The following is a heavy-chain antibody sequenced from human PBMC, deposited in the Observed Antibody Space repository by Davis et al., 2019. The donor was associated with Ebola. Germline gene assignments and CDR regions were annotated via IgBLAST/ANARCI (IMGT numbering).Heavy chain of an antibody. CDR1: GGSFSAYF. J-gene: IGHJ5*01. D-gene: IGHD4-17*01. Sequence: MPSETLSLTCAVYGGSFSAYFWSWIRQPPEKGLEWIGEISHHSGYTNYNPSLRSRVAISVDSSKNQFSLKVNSVTAADTATYYCARTTKTNIEDSGLGYNSFDSWGQGVLVSVSS. CDR2: ISHHSGYT. CDR3: ARTTKTNIEDSGLGYNSFDS. V-gene: IGHV4-34*01.